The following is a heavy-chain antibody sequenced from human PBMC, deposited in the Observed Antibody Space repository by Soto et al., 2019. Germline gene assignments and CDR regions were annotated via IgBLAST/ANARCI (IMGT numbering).Heavy chain of an antibody. D-gene: IGHD3-22*01. CDR2: ISYDGSNK. V-gene: IGHV3-30-3*01. CDR3: ARDPSSYYLDN. J-gene: IGHJ4*02. Sequence: QVQLVESGGGVVQPGRSLRLSCAASGFTFSNYAMHWVRQAPGKGLEWVAVISYDGSNKYYADSVKGRFTFSRDNSSNTLYLEMNSLRIEDTAVYYCARDPSSYYLDNWGQGTLVTVSS. CDR1: GFTFSNYA.